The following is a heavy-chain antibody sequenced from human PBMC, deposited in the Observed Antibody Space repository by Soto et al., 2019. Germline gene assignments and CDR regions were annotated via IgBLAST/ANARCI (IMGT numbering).Heavy chain of an antibody. CDR3: ARAGSWYGHSYYHYVMDV. CDR2: ISWNGGSI. CDR1: GFTFDDYA. J-gene: IGHJ6*02. V-gene: IGHV3-9*01. D-gene: IGHD6-13*01. Sequence: GGSLRLSCAASGFTFDDYAMHWVRHVPGKGQEWVSRISWNGGSIGYADSVKGRFTISRDNAKNSLYLQMNSLRSEDTALYYCARAGSWYGHSYYHYVMDVWGQGTTVTVSS.